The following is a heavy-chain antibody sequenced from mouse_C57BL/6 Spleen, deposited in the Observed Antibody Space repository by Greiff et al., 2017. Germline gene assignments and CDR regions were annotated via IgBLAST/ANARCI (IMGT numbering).Heavy chain of an antibody. CDR2: ISYDGSN. J-gene: IGHJ3*01. V-gene: IGHV3-6*01. CDR3: ASPGAWFAY. CDR1: GYSITSGYY. Sequence: ESGPGLVKPSQSLSLTCSVTGYSITSGYYWNWIRQFPGNKLEWMGYISYDGSNNYNPSLKNRISITRDTSKNQFCLKLNSVTTEDTATYYCASPGAWFAYWGQGTLGTVSA.